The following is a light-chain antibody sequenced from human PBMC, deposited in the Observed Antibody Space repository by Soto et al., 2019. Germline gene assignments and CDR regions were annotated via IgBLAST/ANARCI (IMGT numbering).Light chain of an antibody. V-gene: IGLV1-44*01. CDR2: GNN. J-gene: IGLJ2*01. CDR3: AAWDGSMNNVL. Sequence: QSALTQPPSASGTPGQRVTISCSGSGSSIGTNTVNWYRQLPGTAPKLLIYGNNQRPSGVPDRFSGSKSGTSASLVISGLQSEDEADYYCAAWDGSMNNVLFVGGTKVTVL. CDR1: GSSIGTNT.